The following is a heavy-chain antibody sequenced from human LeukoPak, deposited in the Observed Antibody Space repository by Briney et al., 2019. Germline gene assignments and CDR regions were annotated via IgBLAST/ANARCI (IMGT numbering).Heavy chain of an antibody. Sequence: GGSLRLSCAASGLNFSKYAMTWVRQAPGKGLEWVVGISGSGDNTYYADSVKGRFTISRDNSKNTLYLQMNSLRAEDTAVYYCAKATSITGTTDSLDYWGQGTLVTVSS. CDR3: AKATSITGTTDSLDY. D-gene: IGHD1-7*01. CDR1: GLNFSKYA. V-gene: IGHV3-23*01. CDR2: ISGSGDNT. J-gene: IGHJ4*02.